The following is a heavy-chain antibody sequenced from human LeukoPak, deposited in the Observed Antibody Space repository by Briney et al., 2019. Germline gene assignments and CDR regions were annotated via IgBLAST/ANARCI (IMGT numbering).Heavy chain of an antibody. J-gene: IGHJ6*03. CDR3: AREVRVSYYYGSGLSYYYYYMDV. CDR2: INPNSGGT. Sequence: ASVKVSCKASGYTFSGFYIHWVRQAPGQGLEWMGWINPNSGGTNFAQKFQGRVTMTTDTSISTAYMELSRLRSDDTAVYYCAREVRVSYYYGSGLSYYYYYMDVWGKGTTVTITS. CDR1: GYTFSGFY. D-gene: IGHD3-10*01. V-gene: IGHV1-2*02.